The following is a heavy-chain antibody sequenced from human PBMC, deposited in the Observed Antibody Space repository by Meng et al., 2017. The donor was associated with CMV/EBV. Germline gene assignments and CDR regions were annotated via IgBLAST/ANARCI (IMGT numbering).Heavy chain of an antibody. CDR2: IYWDDDK. CDR3: ARIAAAGRFDY. Sequence: QITLKGPCHTLVHPTQTLTLTCPFSGFSPSTSGVGVGWIRQPPGKALEWLALIYWDDDKRYSPSLKSRLTITKDTSKNQVVLTMTNMDPVDTATYYCARIAAAGRFDYWGQGTLVTVSS. J-gene: IGHJ4*02. V-gene: IGHV2-5*02. D-gene: IGHD6-13*01. CDR1: GFSPSTSGVG.